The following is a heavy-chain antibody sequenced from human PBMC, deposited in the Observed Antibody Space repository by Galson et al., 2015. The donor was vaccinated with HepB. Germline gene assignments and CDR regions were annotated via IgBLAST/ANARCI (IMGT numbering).Heavy chain of an antibody. D-gene: IGHD3-16*01. Sequence: SLRLSCAASGFTFSSYAMSWVRQAPGKGLEWVSAISGSGGSTYYADSVKGRFTISRDNSKNTLYLQMNSLRAEDTAVYYCAKDMGYDWGFDYWGQGTLVTVSS. J-gene: IGHJ4*02. CDR3: AKDMGYDWGFDY. CDR2: ISGSGGST. V-gene: IGHV3-23*01. CDR1: GFTFSSYA.